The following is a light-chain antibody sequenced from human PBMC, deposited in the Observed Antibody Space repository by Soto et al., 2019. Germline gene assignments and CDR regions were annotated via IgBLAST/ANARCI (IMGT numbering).Light chain of an antibody. CDR3: QQYYSTPLT. CDR2: WAA. V-gene: IGKV4-1*01. Sequence: DIVMTQSPDSLAVSLGERATINCKSSQSVLYSFNNKNYLAWYHQKPGQPPKLLIYWAATRESGVPDRFSGSGSGTDFTLTISSLQAQDVAVYYCQQYYSTPLTFGGGTKVDI. CDR1: QSVLYSFNNKNY. J-gene: IGKJ4*01.